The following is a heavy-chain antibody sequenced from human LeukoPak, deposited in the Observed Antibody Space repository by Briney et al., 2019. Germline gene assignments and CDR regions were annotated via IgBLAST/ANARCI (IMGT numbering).Heavy chain of an antibody. V-gene: IGHV4-34*01. D-gene: IGHD6-19*01. J-gene: IGHJ4*02. Sequence: ASETLSLTCAVYGGSFSGYYWSWIRQPPGKGLEWIGEINHSGSTNYNPSLKSRVTTSVDTSKNQFSLKLSSVTAADTAVYYCASTSRYSSGWYLDYWGQGTLVTVSS. CDR3: ASTSRYSSGWYLDY. CDR2: INHSGST. CDR1: GGSFSGYY.